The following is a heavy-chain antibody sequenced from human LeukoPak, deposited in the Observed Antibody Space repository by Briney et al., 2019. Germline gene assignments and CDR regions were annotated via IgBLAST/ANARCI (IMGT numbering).Heavy chain of an antibody. CDR1: GGSISSSSYY. CDR2: IYYSGST. CDR3: ARRSSSSPYIDY. D-gene: IGHD6-6*01. V-gene: IGHV4-39*07. Sequence: SETLSLTSTVSGGSISSSSYYWGWIRQPPGKGLEWIGSIYYSGSTYYNPSLKSRVTISVDTSKNQFSLNLSSVTAADTAVYYCARRSSSSPYIDYRGQGTLVTVSS. J-gene: IGHJ4*02.